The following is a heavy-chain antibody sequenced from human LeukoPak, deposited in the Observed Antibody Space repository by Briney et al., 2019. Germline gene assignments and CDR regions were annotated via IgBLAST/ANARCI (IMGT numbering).Heavy chain of an antibody. CDR3: ARELTALLWFGELGY. CDR2: MSYDGDNK. Sequence: GRSPRLSCAASGFTFSSYAMHWVRQAPGKGLEWVAVMSYDGDNKFYAASVKGRFTISRDNSKNALYLQMHSLRAEDTAVYYCARELTALLWFGELGYWGQGTLVTVSS. CDR1: GFTFSSYA. V-gene: IGHV3-30*04. J-gene: IGHJ4*02. D-gene: IGHD3-10*01.